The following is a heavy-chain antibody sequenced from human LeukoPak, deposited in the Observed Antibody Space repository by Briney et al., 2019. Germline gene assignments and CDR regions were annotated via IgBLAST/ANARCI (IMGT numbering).Heavy chain of an antibody. D-gene: IGHD3-10*01. Sequence: ASVKVSCKASGGTFSSYAISWVRQAPGQGLEWMGGIIPIFGTANYAQKFQGSVTITTDESTSTAYMELSSLRSEDTAVYYCARVNRDYGSGMYGFDPWGQGTLVTVSS. J-gene: IGHJ5*02. CDR2: IIPIFGTA. CDR1: GGTFSSYA. V-gene: IGHV1-69*05. CDR3: ARVNRDYGSGMYGFDP.